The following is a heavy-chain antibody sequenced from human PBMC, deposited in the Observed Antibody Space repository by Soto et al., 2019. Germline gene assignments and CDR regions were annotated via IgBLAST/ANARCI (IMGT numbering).Heavy chain of an antibody. D-gene: IGHD6-13*01. Sequence: SETLSLTCTVSGGSISGYYWSWIRQSPGNGLEWMGYISHRGSTNYNPSVRSRVSISLDTSTNQFYLRLSSVTAADTAVYYCARARSESSDWYYFDYWGQGTLVTVSS. J-gene: IGHJ4*02. CDR3: ARARSESSDWYYFDY. CDR2: ISHRGST. V-gene: IGHV4-59*01. CDR1: GGSISGYY.